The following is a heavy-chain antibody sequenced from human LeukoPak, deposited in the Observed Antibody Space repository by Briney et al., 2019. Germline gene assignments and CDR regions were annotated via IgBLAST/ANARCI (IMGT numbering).Heavy chain of an antibody. CDR2: IFYSGSA. D-gene: IGHD4-17*01. Sequence: SETLSLTCTVSGGSIRSGDYYWNWIRQPPGKDLEWIGYIFYSGSAYYNPSLKSRVTISVDTSKNQFSLKLTSVTAADTAVYYCARTDYAGYVLGGMDVWGKGTTVTVSS. CDR1: GGSIRSGDYY. CDR3: ARTDYAGYVLGGMDV. V-gene: IGHV4-30-4*01. J-gene: IGHJ6*04.